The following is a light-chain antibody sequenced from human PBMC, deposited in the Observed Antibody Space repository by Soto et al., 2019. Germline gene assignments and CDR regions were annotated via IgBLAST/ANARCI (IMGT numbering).Light chain of an antibody. V-gene: IGKV1-8*01. CDR3: QQYYSYPRT. Sequence: AIRMAQSPSSLSASTGDRVTITCRASQDITSYLAWYQQKPGKAPKLLIYAASTLQSGVPSRFSGSGSDTDFTLTISCLQSEDFATYYCQQYYSYPRTFGQGTKVDIK. CDR1: QDITSY. CDR2: AAS. J-gene: IGKJ1*01.